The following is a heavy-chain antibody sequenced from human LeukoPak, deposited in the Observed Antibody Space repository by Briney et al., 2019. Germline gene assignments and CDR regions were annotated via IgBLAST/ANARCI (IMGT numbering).Heavy chain of an antibody. J-gene: IGHJ4*02. CDR3: VKGRGEYCYSTSCPILDY. CDR2: INSNGDST. D-gene: IGHD2-2*01. V-gene: IGHV3-64D*06. Sequence: GGSLRLSCSASGFTFSSSAMHWVRQAPGKGLEYVSAINSNGDSTYYADSVKGRFTMSRDNSKNTLYLQMSSLRVDDTAVYYCVKGRGEYCYSTSCPILDYWGQGTLVTVSS. CDR1: GFTFSSSA.